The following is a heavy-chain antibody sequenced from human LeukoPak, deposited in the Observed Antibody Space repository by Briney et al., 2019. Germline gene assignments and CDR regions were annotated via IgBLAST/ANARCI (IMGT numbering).Heavy chain of an antibody. CDR1: GGSIRSYY. CDR2: IYYSGST. Sequence: SETLSLTCTASGGSIRSYYWEWIRQPPGKGLEWIGYIYYSGSTDYNPSLKSRVTLSVDTSKNQFSLRLSSVTAADTAVYYCARGEPSIASTGAPPFDLWGRGTLVTVSS. V-gene: IGHV4-59*01. D-gene: IGHD6-13*01. CDR3: ARGEPSIASTGAPPFDL. J-gene: IGHJ2*01.